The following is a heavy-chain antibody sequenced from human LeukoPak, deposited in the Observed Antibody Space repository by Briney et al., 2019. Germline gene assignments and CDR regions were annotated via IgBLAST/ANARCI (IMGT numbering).Heavy chain of an antibody. J-gene: IGHJ4*02. Sequence: ASVKVSCKASGYTFTGYYIHWVRRAPGQGLEWMGWINPNSGGTNYAQKFQGRVTMTRDTSINTAYMELNRLRSDDTAVYYCARGGYYDSSAYRIFDYWGQGTLVTVSS. CDR3: ARGGYYDSSAYRIFDY. V-gene: IGHV1-2*02. CDR1: GYTFTGYY. D-gene: IGHD3-22*01. CDR2: INPNSGGT.